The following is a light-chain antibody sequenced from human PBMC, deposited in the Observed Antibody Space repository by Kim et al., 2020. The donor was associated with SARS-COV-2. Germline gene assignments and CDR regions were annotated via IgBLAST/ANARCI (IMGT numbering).Light chain of an antibody. V-gene: IGKV1-5*03. CDR2: KAS. CDR1: QSISSW. Sequence: ASVGDRVTITCRASQSISSWLAWYQQKPGKAPKLLIYKASSLESGVPSRFSGSGSGTEFTLTISSLQPDDFATYYFQQYNSYSWTFGQGTKVDIK. J-gene: IGKJ1*01. CDR3: QQYNSYSWT.